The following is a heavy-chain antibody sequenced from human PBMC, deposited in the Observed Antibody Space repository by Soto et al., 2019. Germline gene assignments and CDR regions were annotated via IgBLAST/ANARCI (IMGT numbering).Heavy chain of an antibody. CDR2: INTDGSDT. J-gene: IGHJ4*02. Sequence: PGGSLRLSCAASGFTFSSDWMHWVRQAPGKGLVWVSRINTDGSDTSYADSVKGRFTISRDNAKNTLYLQMNSLRAEDTAVYYCARDKRDLRFLEWSYYFDYWGQGTLVTVSS. V-gene: IGHV3-74*01. CDR1: GFTFSSDW. CDR3: ARDKRDLRFLEWSYYFDY. D-gene: IGHD3-3*01.